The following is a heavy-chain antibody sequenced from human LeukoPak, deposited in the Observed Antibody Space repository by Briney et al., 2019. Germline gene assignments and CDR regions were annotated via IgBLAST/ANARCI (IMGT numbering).Heavy chain of an antibody. CDR1: GGSFSGYN. J-gene: IGHJ4*02. V-gene: IGHV4-34*01. D-gene: IGHD2-2*01. CDR3: ARVWRYCSSTSCYRGWGFDY. Sequence: KPSETLSLTCAVYGGSFSGYNWSWIRQPPGKGLEWIGEISHSGSTNYNPSLKSRVTISVDTSKNQFSLKLSSVTAADTAVYYCARVWRYCSSTSCYRGWGFDYWGQGTLVTVSS. CDR2: ISHSGST.